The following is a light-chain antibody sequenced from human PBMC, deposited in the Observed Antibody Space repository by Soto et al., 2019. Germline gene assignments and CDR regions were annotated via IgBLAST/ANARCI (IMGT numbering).Light chain of an antibody. CDR1: QAIGN. CDR2: AAS. Sequence: DIHMTQSPSSLSASVGDRVTITCRASQAIGNLGWYQQKPAKAPKRLIYAASSLQSGVPSRFSGSGSGTEFTLTVSSLQPEDSATYFCLQHNTYPRTFGQGTKVEIK. J-gene: IGKJ1*01. V-gene: IGKV1-17*01. CDR3: LQHNTYPRT.